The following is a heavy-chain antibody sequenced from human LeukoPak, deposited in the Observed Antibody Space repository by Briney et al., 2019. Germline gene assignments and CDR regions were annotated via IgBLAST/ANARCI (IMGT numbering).Heavy chain of an antibody. Sequence: SETLSLTRTVSGGSISSYYWSWIRQPPGKGLEWIGYIYYSGSTNYNPSLKSRITISVDTSKNQFSLKLSSVTAADTAVYYCARPSHYYYYMDVWGKGTTVTVSS. V-gene: IGHV4-59*01. J-gene: IGHJ6*03. CDR1: GGSISSYY. CDR2: IYYSGST. CDR3: ARPSHYYYYMDV.